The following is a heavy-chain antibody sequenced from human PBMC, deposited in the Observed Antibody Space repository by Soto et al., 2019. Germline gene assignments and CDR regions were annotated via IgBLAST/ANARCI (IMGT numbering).Heavy chain of an antibody. Sequence: SLSLTCAVSGGSISSGGYSWSWIRQPPGKGLEWIGYIYHSGGTYYNPSLKSRVTISVDRSKNQCSLKLSSVTAADTAVYYCAGGSHRAYYYYGMDVWGQGTTVTVYS. CDR3: AGGSHRAYYYYGMDV. J-gene: IGHJ6*02. CDR2: IYHSGGT. CDR1: GGSISSGGYS. V-gene: IGHV4-30-2*01.